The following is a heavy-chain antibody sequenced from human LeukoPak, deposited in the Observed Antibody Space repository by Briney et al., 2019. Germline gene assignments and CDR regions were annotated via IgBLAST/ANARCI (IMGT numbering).Heavy chain of an antibody. CDR2: INAGNGNT. J-gene: IGHJ6*02. V-gene: IGHV1-3*01. CDR1: GYTFTSYA. CDR3: ASSSAPDVLWFGELLSSYGMDV. Sequence: VASVKVSCKASGYTFTSYAMHWVRQAPGQRLEWMGWINAGNGNTKYSQKFQGRVIITRDTSASTAYMELSSLRSEDTAVYYCASSSAPDVLWFGELLSSYGMDVWGQGTTVTVSS. D-gene: IGHD3-10*01.